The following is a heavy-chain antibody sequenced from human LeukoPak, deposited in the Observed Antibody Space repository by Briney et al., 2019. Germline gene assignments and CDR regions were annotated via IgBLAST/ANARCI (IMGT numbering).Heavy chain of an antibody. CDR3: AREKGYMVRGKLGY. V-gene: IGHV4-38-2*02. CDR1: GYSISSGYY. J-gene: IGHJ4*02. D-gene: IGHD3-10*01. Sequence: PSETLSLTCTVSGYSISSGYYWGWIRQPPGKGLEWIGSIYHSGSTYYNPSLKSRVTISVDTSKNQFSLKLRSVTAADTAVYYCAREKGYMVRGKLGYWGQGTLVTVSS. CDR2: IYHSGST.